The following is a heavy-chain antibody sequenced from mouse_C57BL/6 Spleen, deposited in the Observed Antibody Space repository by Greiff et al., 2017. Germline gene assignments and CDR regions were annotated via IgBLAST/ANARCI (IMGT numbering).Heavy chain of an antibody. V-gene: IGHV1-80*01. CDR3: ARWSATVVGEGWYVDV. Sequence: QVQLQQSGAELVKPGASVKISCKASGYAFSSYWMNWVKQRPGKGLEWIGQIYPGDGDTNYNGKFKGKGTRTADKYSSTAYMQLRSLTSEDSAVCFCARWSATVVGEGWYVDVWGTGTTVTVSS. D-gene: IGHD1-1*01. CDR1: GYAFSSYW. J-gene: IGHJ1*03. CDR2: IYPGDGDT.